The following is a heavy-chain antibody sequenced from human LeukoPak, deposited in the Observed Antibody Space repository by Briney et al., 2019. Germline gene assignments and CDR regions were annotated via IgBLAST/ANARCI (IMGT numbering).Heavy chain of an antibody. CDR2: INHSGST. Sequence: SETLSLTCAVYGGSFSGYYWSWIRQPPGKGLEWIGEINHSGSTNYNPSLKSRVTISVDTSKNQFSLKLSSVTAADTAVYYCARPRYFNDGSGHTDIWGQGTMVTVSS. J-gene: IGHJ3*02. D-gene: IGHD3-22*01. CDR1: GGSFSGYY. CDR3: ARPRYFNDGSGHTDI. V-gene: IGHV4-34*01.